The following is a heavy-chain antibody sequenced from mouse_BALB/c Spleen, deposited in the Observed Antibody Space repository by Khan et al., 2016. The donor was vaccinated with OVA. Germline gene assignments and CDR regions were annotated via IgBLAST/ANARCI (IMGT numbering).Heavy chain of an antibody. J-gene: IGHJ1*01. CDR1: GFTSTDYY. Sequence: EVELVESGGGLVQPGGSLRLSCAISGFTSTDYYMNWVRQPPGKALEWLAFISLKTYGYTTEYSASVKGRFTISRDNSQSILYFQMNTLRPEDSATYYCARALYGSSWYFDVWGAGTTVTVSS. D-gene: IGHD1-1*01. CDR2: ISLKTYGYTT. V-gene: IGHV7-3*02. CDR3: ARALYGSSWYFDV.